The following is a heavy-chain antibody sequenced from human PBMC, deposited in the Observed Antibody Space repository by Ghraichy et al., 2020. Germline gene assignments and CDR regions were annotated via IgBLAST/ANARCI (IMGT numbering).Heavy chain of an antibody. J-gene: IGHJ6*04. V-gene: IGHV3-11*01. CDR3: ARDLKVAVAGFDV. CDR2: FSSSGTTI. Sequence: GSLNISCAASEFSISDYYMSWIRQAPGKGLEWISYFSSSGTTIYYADSVKGRFTISRDSAKNSLYLQMNSLRGEDTAVYYCARDLKVAVAGFDVWGKGTTVTVSS. CDR1: EFSISDYY. D-gene: IGHD6-19*01.